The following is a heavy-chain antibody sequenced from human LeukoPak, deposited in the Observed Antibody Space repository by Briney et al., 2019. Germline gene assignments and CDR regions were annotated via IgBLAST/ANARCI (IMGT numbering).Heavy chain of an antibody. J-gene: IGHJ4*02. D-gene: IGHD3-10*01. CDR1: GFTFSSYA. Sequence: GRSLRLSCAASGFTFSSYAMHWVRQAPGKGLEWVAVISYDGSNKYYADSEKGRFTISRDNSKNTLYLQMNSLRAEDTAVYYCARDHNYGSGSGFDYWGQGTLVTVSS. V-gene: IGHV3-30-3*01. CDR3: ARDHNYGSGSGFDY. CDR2: ISYDGSNK.